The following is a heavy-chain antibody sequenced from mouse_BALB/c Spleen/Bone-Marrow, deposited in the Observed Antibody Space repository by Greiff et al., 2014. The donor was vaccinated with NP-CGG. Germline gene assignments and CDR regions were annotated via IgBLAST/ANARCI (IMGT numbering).Heavy chain of an antibody. CDR3: APYYYGSSYGFYWYFDV. CDR1: GYTFTNYW. Sequence: VKLMESGAELVKPGAPVKLSCKASGYTFTNYWMYWVKQRPGQGLEWIGDINPSNGRTNYNENFKTKATLTVDKSSSTAYMQLSSLTSEDSAVYYCAPYYYGSSYGFYWYFDVWGAGTTVTVSS. V-gene: IGHV1S81*02. J-gene: IGHJ1*01. CDR2: INPSNGRT. D-gene: IGHD1-1*01.